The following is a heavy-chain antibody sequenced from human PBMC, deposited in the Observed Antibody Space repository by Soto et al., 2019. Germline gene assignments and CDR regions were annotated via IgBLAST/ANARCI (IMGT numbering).Heavy chain of an antibody. Sequence: GGSLRLSCAGSGFTLSNYEMNWVRQAPGKGLEWVSYISTGGSSIYYADSVTGRLTIARDNGKNSVYLQMSSLRAEDTATYYCARERGGLSGADVWGQGTTVTVS. D-gene: IGHD1-26*01. CDR3: ARERGGLSGADV. V-gene: IGHV3-48*03. CDR2: ISTGGSSI. CDR1: GFTLSNYE. J-gene: IGHJ6*02.